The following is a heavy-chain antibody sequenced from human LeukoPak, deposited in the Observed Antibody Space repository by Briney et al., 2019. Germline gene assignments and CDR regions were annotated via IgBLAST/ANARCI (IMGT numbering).Heavy chain of an antibody. CDR1: GCTFSSYC. CDR2: ISYDGSNK. V-gene: IGHV3-30*18. Sequence: GGSLSLSCAASGCTFSSYCRHWVRQAPGKGLEWVAVISYDGSNKYYADSAKGRFDISRDNSKKTLYLQMNSLRAEDTAVYYSAKRGVTEVAVVGWFDPWGQGSLVTV. D-gene: IGHD3-3*01. CDR3: AKRGVTEVAVVGWFDP. J-gene: IGHJ5*02.